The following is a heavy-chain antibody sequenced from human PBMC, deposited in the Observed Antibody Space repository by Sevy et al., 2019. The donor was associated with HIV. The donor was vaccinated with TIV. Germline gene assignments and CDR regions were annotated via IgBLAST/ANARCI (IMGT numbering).Heavy chain of an antibody. J-gene: IGHJ4*02. CDR2: ISSSSSYT. CDR1: GFTFSDYY. D-gene: IGHD6-13*01. V-gene: IGHV3-11*06. Sequence: GGSLRLSCAASGFTFSDYYMSWIRQAPGKGLEWVSYISSSSSYTNYADPVKGRFTISRDNAKNSLYLEMNSLRAEDTAVYYCARARLAAAGTSLLDYWGQGTLVTVSS. CDR3: ARARLAAAGTSLLDY.